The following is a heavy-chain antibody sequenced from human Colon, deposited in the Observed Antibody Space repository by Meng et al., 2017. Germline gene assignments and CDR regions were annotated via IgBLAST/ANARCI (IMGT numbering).Heavy chain of an antibody. CDR3: TRAMTTSAWYVTDY. CDR2: IRNKASSGTT. V-gene: IGHV3-49*03. Sequence: GGSLRLSCTVSGFTAGVHAISWFRQAPGKGLEWVGFIRNKASSGTTECAASVKGIFTISTDDSKSIAYLQMNILKTEDTAVYYCTRAMTTSAWYVTDYWGQGTLVTVSS. D-gene: IGHD6-19*01. J-gene: IGHJ4*02. CDR1: GFTAGVHA.